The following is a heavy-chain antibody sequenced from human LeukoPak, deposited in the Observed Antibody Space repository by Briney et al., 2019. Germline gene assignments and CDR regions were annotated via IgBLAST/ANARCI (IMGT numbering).Heavy chain of an antibody. CDR3: ASGTYSEVGDDALDI. CDR2: IYHSGST. CDR1: GGSISSGGYY. D-gene: IGHD1-26*01. J-gene: IGHJ3*02. V-gene: IGHV4-30-2*01. Sequence: SQTLSLTCTVSGGSISSGGYYWSWIRQPPGKGLEWIGYIYHSGSTYYNPSLKSRVTISVDTSKNQFSLKLSSVTAADTAVYYCASGTYSEVGDDALDIWGQGTMVTVYS.